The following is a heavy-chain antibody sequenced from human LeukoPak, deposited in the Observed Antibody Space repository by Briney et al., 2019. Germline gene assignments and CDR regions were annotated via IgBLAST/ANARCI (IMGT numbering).Heavy chain of an antibody. Sequence: GGSLRLSCAASGLPFSNAWMSWARQAPGKGLEWVSVIYSGGSTYYADSVKGRFTISRDNSKNTLYLQMNSLRAEDTAVYYCAREAVTRNYFDYWGQGTLVTVSS. D-gene: IGHD4-17*01. CDR1: GLPFSNAW. CDR2: IYSGGST. V-gene: IGHV3-53*01. J-gene: IGHJ4*02. CDR3: AREAVTRNYFDY.